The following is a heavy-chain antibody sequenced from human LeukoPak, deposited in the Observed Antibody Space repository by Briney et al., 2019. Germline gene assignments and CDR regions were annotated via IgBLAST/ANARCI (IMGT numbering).Heavy chain of an antibody. Sequence: PGGSLRLSCAASGFTFSSYAMHWVRQAPGKGLEWVAVISYDGSNKYYADSVKGRFTISRDNPKNTLYLQMNSLRAEDTAVYYCARGGIVVVPAALPDYWGQGTLVTVPS. V-gene: IGHV3-30-3*01. J-gene: IGHJ4*02. CDR3: ARGGIVVVPAALPDY. CDR1: GFTFSSYA. CDR2: ISYDGSNK. D-gene: IGHD2-2*01.